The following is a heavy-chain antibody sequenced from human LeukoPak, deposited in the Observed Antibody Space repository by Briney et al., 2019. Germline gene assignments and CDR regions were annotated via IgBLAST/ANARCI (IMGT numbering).Heavy chain of an antibody. CDR2: INSDGSST. V-gene: IGHV3-74*01. J-gene: IGHJ6*04. D-gene: IGHD3-10*02. Sequence: GGSLRLSCAASGFTFSTYWMHWVRHAPGKGLVWVSRINSDGSSTSYADSVRGRFTISRDNAKNSLYLQMNSLRAEDTAVYYCAELGITMIGGVWGKGTTVTISS. CDR1: GFTFSTYW. CDR3: AELGITMIGGV.